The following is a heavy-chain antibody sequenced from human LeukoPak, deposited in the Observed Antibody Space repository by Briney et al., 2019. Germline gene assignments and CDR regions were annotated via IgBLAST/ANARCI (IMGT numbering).Heavy chain of an antibody. CDR2: INHSGST. D-gene: IGHD3-9*01. V-gene: IGHV4-34*01. CDR1: GGSFSGYY. CDR3: ARPRDYFDDFDS. J-gene: IGHJ4*02. Sequence: PSETLSLTCAVYGGSFSGYYWSWIRQPPGKGLEWVGEINHSGSTNYSPSLKSRVTISIDTSKNQFFLKLNSVTAADTAIYYCARPRDYFDDFDSWGQGTLVTVSS.